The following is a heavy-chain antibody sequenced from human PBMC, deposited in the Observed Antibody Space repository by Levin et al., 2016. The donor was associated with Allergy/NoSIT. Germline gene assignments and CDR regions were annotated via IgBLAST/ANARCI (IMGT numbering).Heavy chain of an antibody. D-gene: IGHD7-27*01. CDR2: ISGDGGTT. CDR3: AKLSGVGIDVDY. CDR1: GFNFDDYA. J-gene: IGHJ4*02. V-gene: IGHV3-43*02. Sequence: GGSLRLSCAASGFNFDDYAMHWVRQAPGKGLEWVSLISGDGGTTYYVDSVRGRFTISRDNSKNSLYLQMNSLRTEDTAVYYCAKLSGVGIDVDYWGQGTLVTVSS.